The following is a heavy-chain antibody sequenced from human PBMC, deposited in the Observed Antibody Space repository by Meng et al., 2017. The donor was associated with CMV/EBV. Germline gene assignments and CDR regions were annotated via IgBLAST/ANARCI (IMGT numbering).Heavy chain of an antibody. CDR3: AKGNYDILTDYYYYYGMDV. CDR1: GFTFSSYA. Sequence: ETLSLTCAASGFTFSSYAMSWVRQAPGKGLEWVSAISGGSTYYADSVKGRFTISRDNSKNTLYLQMNSLRAEDTAVYYCAKGNYDILTDYYYYYGMDVWGQGTTVTVSS. J-gene: IGHJ6*02. CDR2: ISGGST. D-gene: IGHD3-9*01. V-gene: IGHV3-23*01.